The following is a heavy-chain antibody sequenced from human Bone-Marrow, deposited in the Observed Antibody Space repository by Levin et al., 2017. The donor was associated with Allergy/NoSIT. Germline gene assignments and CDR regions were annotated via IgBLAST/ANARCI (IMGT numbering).Heavy chain of an antibody. CDR1: GFTFNTYS. CDR2: IGSSAITI. D-gene: IGHD3-10*01. Sequence: GGSLRLSCAASGFTFNTYSMNWVRQAPGKGLEWISFIGSSAITIHYADSVKGRFTISRDNGKDSLYLQLSSLRGEDTAIYYCARGGEWFGDPQLDFWGQGTQVTVSS. CDR3: ARGGEWFGDPQLDF. V-gene: IGHV3-48*01. J-gene: IGHJ4*02.